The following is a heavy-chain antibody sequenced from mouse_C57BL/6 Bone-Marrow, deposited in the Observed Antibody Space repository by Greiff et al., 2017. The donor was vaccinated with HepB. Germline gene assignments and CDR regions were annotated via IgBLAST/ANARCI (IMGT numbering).Heavy chain of an antibody. D-gene: IGHD5-1*01. J-gene: IGHJ4*01. Sequence: QVQLQQSGPGLVQPSQSLSITCTVSGFSLTSYGVHWVRQSPGKGLEWLGVIWSGGSTDNNAAFISRLSISKDNSKSQVFFKMNSLQADDAAMYYCGTNYAMDYWGQGTSVTVSS. V-gene: IGHV2-2*01. CDR2: IWSGGST. CDR3: GTNYAMDY. CDR1: GFSLTSYG.